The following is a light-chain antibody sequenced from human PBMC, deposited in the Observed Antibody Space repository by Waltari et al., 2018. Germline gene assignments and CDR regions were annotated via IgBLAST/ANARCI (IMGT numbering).Light chain of an antibody. V-gene: IGLV2-11*01. J-gene: IGLJ3*02. CDR1: SSDVGGYIY. Sequence: QSALTQPRSVSGSPGQSVTISCTGTSSDVGGYIYVPWYQQHPGRAPKLIIYDVDMRPSGVPDRFFGSKSGNTASLTISGLQADDESDFYCCSYAASVHWLFGGGTKVTVL. CDR2: DVD. CDR3: CSYAASVHWL.